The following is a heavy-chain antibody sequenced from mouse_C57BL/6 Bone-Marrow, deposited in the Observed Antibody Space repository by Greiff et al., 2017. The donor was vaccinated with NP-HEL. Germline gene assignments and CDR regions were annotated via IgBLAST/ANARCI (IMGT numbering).Heavy chain of an antibody. D-gene: IGHD1-1*01. V-gene: IGHV1-78*01. Sequence: QVQLQQSDAELVKPGASVKISCKVSGYTFTDYTIHWMKQRPEQGLEWIGYIYPRDGSTKYNEKFKGKATLTADKSSSTAYMQLNSLTSEDSAVYFCADYYGSSHWYFDVWGTGTTVTVSS. CDR1: GYTFTDYT. J-gene: IGHJ1*03. CDR3: ADYYGSSHWYFDV. CDR2: IYPRDGST.